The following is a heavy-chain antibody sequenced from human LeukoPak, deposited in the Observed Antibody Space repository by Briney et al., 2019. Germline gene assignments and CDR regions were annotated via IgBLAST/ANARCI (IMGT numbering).Heavy chain of an antibody. J-gene: IGHJ4*02. CDR1: GFTFSSYA. CDR2: ISGSGGST. V-gene: IGHV3-23*01. D-gene: IGHD3-22*01. CDR3: ASADSSGYYYDYYFDY. Sequence: PGGSLRLSCAASGFTFSSYAMSWVRQAPGKGLEWVSAISGSGGSTYYADSVKGRFTISRDNSKNTLYLQMNSLRAEDTAVYYFASADSSGYYYDYYFDYWGQGTLLTVSS.